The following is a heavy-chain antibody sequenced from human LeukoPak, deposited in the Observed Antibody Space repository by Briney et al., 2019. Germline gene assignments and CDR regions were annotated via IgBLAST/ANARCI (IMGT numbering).Heavy chain of an antibody. CDR2: ISWNSGSI. CDR3: AKVQTLDYGDAFDI. Sequence: GRSLRLSCAASGFTFDDYAMHWVRQAPGEGLEWVSGISWNSGSIGYADSVKGRFTISRDNAKNSLYLQMNSLRAEDTALYYCAKVQTLDYGDAFDIWGQGTMVTVSS. V-gene: IGHV3-9*01. CDR1: GFTFDDYA. J-gene: IGHJ3*02. D-gene: IGHD4-17*01.